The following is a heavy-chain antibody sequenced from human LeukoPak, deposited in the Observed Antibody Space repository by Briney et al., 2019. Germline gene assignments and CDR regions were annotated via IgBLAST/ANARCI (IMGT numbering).Heavy chain of an antibody. CDR2: IYYNGVT. V-gene: IGHV4-59*12. CDR3: ARGGYCSGGSCYSGRFDY. D-gene: IGHD2-15*01. CDR1: GGSITTYY. J-gene: IGHJ4*02. Sequence: SETLSLTCTVSGGSITTYYCSWIRQSPGKGLEWIGYIYYNGVTNYNPSLRSRVTISVDTSKNQFSLKLSSVTAADTAVYYCARGGYCSGGSCYSGRFDYWGQGTLVTVSS.